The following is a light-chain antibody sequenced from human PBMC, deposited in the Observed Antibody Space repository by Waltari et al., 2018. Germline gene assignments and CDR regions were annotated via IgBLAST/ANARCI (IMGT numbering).Light chain of an antibody. Sequence: QSVLTQPPSMSGAPGQRVTISCTGSSSNIGAGHDVHWYQVFPGPAPKPLIHGNNNRPSGVPDRFSGSKSDTSASLAIGGLQAEDEADYYCQSFDIRLSGGVVFGGGTKVTVL. J-gene: IGLJ3*02. CDR1: SSNIGAGHD. CDR2: GNN. V-gene: IGLV1-40*01. CDR3: QSFDIRLSGGVV.